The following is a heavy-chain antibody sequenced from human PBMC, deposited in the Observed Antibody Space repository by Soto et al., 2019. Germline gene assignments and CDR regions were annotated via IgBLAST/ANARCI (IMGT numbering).Heavy chain of an antibody. CDR2: ITGSGAST. CDR1: GFTFTTYT. Sequence: EVQLLESGGGLVQPGGSLRLSCAASGFTFTTYTMSWVRQAPGKGLEWVSVITGSGASTYYADSVKGRFTISRDNSKNAQYRKIISLRAEDTAVDYWAKNSAATNRLGYDYWGQGTLVTVSS. CDR3: AKNSAATNRLGYDY. D-gene: IGHD5-12*01. J-gene: IGHJ4*02. V-gene: IGHV3-23*01.